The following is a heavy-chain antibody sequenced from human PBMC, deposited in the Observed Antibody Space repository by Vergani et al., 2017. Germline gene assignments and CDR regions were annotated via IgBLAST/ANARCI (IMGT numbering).Heavy chain of an antibody. J-gene: IGHJ4*02. CDR2: IHPADSDT. V-gene: IGHV5-51*01. Sequence: EVQLVQSGAEVKKPGESLKIFCQISGYSFTNYCIGWVRQMPGKGLEWMGIIHPADSDTRYSPSFQGQVIISVDKSISTAYLQRSSLRASDSAMYYCARLYGRDSSGSKYFDYWGQGTLVTVSS. D-gene: IGHD3-22*01. CDR3: ARLYGRDSSGSKYFDY. CDR1: GYSFTNYC.